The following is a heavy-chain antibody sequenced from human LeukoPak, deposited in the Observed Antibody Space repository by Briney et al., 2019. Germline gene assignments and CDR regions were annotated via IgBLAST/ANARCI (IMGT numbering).Heavy chain of an antibody. J-gene: IGHJ4*02. Sequence: GASVTVSCKASGYTFSNYYMHWVRQAPGQGREWMGLINPTGTGTNYAQKFRGRVTLTRDTSTTTVYMELSSLRSEDSAVYYCAREESGGYFDYWGQGTLVTVSS. V-gene: IGHV1-46*01. CDR1: GYTFSNYY. D-gene: IGHD2-8*02. CDR2: INPTGTGT. CDR3: AREESGGYFDY.